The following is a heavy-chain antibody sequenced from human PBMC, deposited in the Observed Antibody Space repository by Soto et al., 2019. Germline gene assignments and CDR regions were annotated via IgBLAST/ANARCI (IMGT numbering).Heavy chain of an antibody. CDR3: AGHVSSSNYGYYYYYMDV. Sequence: SETLSLTCTVAGGSIGSYYWSWIRQPPGKGLEWIGYIYYSGSTNYNPSLKSRVTISVDTSKNQFSLKLSSVTAADTAVYYCAGHVSSSNYGYYYYYMDVWGKGTTVTVSS. D-gene: IGHD4-4*01. V-gene: IGHV4-59*08. CDR2: IYYSGST. CDR1: GGSIGSYY. J-gene: IGHJ6*03.